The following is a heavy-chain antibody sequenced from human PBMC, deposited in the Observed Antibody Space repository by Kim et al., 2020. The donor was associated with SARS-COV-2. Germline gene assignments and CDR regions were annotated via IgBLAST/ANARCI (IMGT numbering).Heavy chain of an antibody. CDR2: ARNKPKLYTT. CDR1: GFTFTDHY. D-gene: IGHD3-16*01. J-gene: IGHJ4*02. CDR3: AGVVAFVGQYYFDS. V-gene: IGHV3-72*01. Sequence: GGSLRLSCVTSGFTFTDHYMDWFRQPPGKGLEWVGRARNKPKLYTTEYAASVKGRFTISRDDSKNSVYLKMNSLKTEDTAVYYCAGVVAFVGQYYFDSWGLGTLVTVSS.